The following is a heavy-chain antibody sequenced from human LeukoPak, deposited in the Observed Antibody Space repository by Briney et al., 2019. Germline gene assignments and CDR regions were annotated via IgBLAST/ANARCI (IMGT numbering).Heavy chain of an antibody. CDR2: IYYSGST. V-gene: IGHV4-59*01. J-gene: IGHJ1*01. CDR3: ASXSPXWXXLPEVFQH. CDR1: GGSISSYY. Sequence: SETLSLTCTVSGGSISSYYWSWIRQPPGKGLEWIGYIYYSGSTNYNPSLKSRVTISVDTSKNQFSLKLSFVTAADTAVYYCASXSPXWXXLPEVFQHWGQGTLVTVSS.